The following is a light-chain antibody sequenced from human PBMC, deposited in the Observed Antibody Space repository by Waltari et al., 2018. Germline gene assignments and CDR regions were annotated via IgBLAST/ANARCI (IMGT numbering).Light chain of an antibody. Sequence: QSVLTQPPSGSGAPGQRVTISCSGSRSTIGAGYDVHWYRQLPGKAPTLLIYGVNTRPPGVSDRFSGSQFDTSASLAIAGLQADDEADYYCQSYDTTLSVVFGGGTKLTVL. CDR2: GVN. J-gene: IGLJ2*01. CDR1: RSTIGAGYD. CDR3: QSYDTTLSVV. V-gene: IGLV1-40*01.